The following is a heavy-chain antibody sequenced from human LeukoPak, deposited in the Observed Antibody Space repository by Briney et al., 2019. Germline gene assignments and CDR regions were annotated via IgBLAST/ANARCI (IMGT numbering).Heavy chain of an antibody. CDR2: INWNGGST. D-gene: IGHD5-24*01. CDR1: GFTFDDYG. Sequence: GGSLRLSCAASGFTFDDYGMSWVRHAPGKGLEWVSGINWNGGSTGYADSVKGRFTISRDNAKNSLYLQMNSLRAEDTAVYYCAKTDGYNYNYYYYMDVWGKGTTVTVSS. CDR3: AKTDGYNYNYYYYMDV. J-gene: IGHJ6*03. V-gene: IGHV3-20*04.